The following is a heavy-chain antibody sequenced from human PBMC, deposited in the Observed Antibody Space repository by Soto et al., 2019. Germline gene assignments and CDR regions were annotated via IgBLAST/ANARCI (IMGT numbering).Heavy chain of an antibody. CDR2: ISYGGSNK. V-gene: IGHV3-30*18. J-gene: IGHJ6*02. CDR3: AKARVSSGIYYGMDV. D-gene: IGHD6-19*01. Sequence: QVQLVESGGGVVQPGRSMSLSCAASGFTFSSYVMHWVRQAPGTGQEWVAVISYGGSNKYYADSVKGRFTISSDTSKNTLYLQMNSLRAEATAVYYWAKARVSSGIYYGMDVWCQGTTVTV. CDR1: GFTFSSYV.